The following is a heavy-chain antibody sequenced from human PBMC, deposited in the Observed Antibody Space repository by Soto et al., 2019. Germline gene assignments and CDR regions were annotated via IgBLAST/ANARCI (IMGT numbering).Heavy chain of an antibody. CDR1: GFTFSSYW. V-gene: IGHV3-74*01. CDR2: INSDGSST. Sequence: GGSLRLSCAASGFTFSSYWMHWVRQAPGKGLVWVSRINSDGSSTSYADSVKGRFTISRDNAKNTLYLQMNSLRAEDTAVYYCARIGLRGYSSSWQSFFDYWGQGTLVTVSS. J-gene: IGHJ4*02. CDR3: ARIGLRGYSSSWQSFFDY. D-gene: IGHD6-13*01.